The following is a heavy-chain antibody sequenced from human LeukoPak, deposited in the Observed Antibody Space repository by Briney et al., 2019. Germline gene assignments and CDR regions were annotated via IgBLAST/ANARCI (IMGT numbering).Heavy chain of an antibody. V-gene: IGHV1-3*01. CDR2: INAYNGDT. CDR3: ARGSSSDWPLEY. Sequence: ASVKVSCKASGYTFINYAIHWGRQAPGQRLEWMGWINAYNGDTEYSQKFQGRVTITRDTSASTAYMELSTLRSEDTAVYYCARGSSSDWPLEYWGRGILVTVSS. J-gene: IGHJ4*02. CDR1: GYTFINYA. D-gene: IGHD6-19*01.